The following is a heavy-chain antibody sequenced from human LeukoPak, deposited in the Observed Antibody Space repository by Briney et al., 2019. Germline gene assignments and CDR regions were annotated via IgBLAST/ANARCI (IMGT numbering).Heavy chain of an antibody. D-gene: IGHD4-17*01. J-gene: IGHJ4*02. V-gene: IGHV4-59*01. CDR2: IYYSGST. CDR1: GGSISSYY. Sequence: SETLSLTCTVSGGSISSYYWSWIRQPPGKGLEWIGYIYYSGSTNYNPSLKSRVTISVDTSKNQFSLKLSSVTAADTAVYYCARGPTVTTVPYWGQGTLVTVSS. CDR3: ARGPTVTTVPY.